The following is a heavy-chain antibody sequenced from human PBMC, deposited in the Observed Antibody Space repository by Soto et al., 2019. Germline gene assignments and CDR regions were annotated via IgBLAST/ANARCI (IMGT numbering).Heavy chain of an antibody. Sequence: QVQLVQSGAEVKKPGASVKVSCKASGYTFTSYSMHWVRQAPGQRLEGVGWINAGNGHTKYSQKIQGRVTITRDTSASTAYMELSSLRSEDTAVYYCARDRHGDYAHLDYWGQGTLVAVSS. CDR1: GYTFTSYS. CDR2: INAGNGHT. CDR3: ARDRHGDYAHLDY. D-gene: IGHD4-17*01. J-gene: IGHJ4*02. V-gene: IGHV1-3*01.